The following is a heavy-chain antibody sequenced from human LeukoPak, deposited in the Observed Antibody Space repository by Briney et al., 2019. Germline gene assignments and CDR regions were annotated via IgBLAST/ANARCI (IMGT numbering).Heavy chain of an antibody. Sequence: ASVKVSCKASGYTFTSYGIRWVRQAPGQGLEWMGWISAYNGNTNYAQKLQGRVTMTTDTSTSTAYMELRSLRSDDTAVYYCARVVNTAMVTNYWGQGTLVTVSS. CDR1: GYTFTSYG. J-gene: IGHJ4*02. V-gene: IGHV1-18*01. CDR3: ARVVNTAMVTNY. D-gene: IGHD5-18*01. CDR2: ISAYNGNT.